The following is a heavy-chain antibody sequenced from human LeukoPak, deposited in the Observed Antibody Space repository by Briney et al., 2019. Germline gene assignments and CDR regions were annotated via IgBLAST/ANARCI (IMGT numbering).Heavy chain of an antibody. CDR2: ISSSSSYI. CDR3: ARVAFLEWQYLYYFDY. Sequence: GGSLRLSCAASGFTFSSYSMNWVRQAPGKGLEWVSSISSSSSYIYYADSVKGRFTISRDKAKNSLYLQMNSLRAEDTAVYYCARVAFLEWQYLYYFDYWGQGTLVTVSS. D-gene: IGHD3-3*02. V-gene: IGHV3-21*01. J-gene: IGHJ4*02. CDR1: GFTFSSYS.